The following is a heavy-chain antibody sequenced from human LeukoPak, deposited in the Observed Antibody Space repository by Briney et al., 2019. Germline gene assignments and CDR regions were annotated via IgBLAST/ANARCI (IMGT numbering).Heavy chain of an antibody. CDR3: ARVHYYGSGLSSYFDY. V-gene: IGHV4-59*01. D-gene: IGHD3-10*01. J-gene: IGHJ4*02. CDR2: IYYSGST. CDR1: VGSISSYY. Sequence: PSETLSLTCTVSVGSISSYYWSWIRQPPEKGLEWIGYIYYSGSTKYNPSLKSRVTISVDTSKNQFSLKLTSVTAADTAVYYCARVHYYGSGLSSYFDYWGQGSLVTVSS.